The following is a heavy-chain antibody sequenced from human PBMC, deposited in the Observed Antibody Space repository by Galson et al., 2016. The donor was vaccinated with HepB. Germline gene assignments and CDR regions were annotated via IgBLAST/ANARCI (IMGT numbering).Heavy chain of an antibody. CDR1: GFTFTNYG. CDR2: ISGSGAST. J-gene: IGHJ4*02. V-gene: IGHV3-23*01. Sequence: SLRLSCAASGFTFTNYGMSWVRQAPGKGLEWVSAISGSGASTYYADSAKGRFTISRDNSKSMVYLRLNRLGAEDTALYYCTKALRPSGPDDFFDSWGQGTLVTGSS. D-gene: IGHD2-15*01. CDR3: TKALRPSGPDDFFDS.